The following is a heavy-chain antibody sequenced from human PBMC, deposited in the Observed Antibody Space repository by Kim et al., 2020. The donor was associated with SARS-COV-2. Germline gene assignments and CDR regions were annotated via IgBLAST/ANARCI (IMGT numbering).Heavy chain of an antibody. D-gene: IGHD6-19*01. CDR3: AREGYSSGWPPFGYFDY. Sequence: GGSLRLSCAASGFTFSSYSMNWVRQAPGKGLEWVSSISSSSSYIYYADSVKGRFTISRDNAKNSLYLQMNSLRAEDTAVYYCAREGYSSGWPPFGYFDYWGQGTLVTVSS. J-gene: IGHJ4*02. CDR1: GFTFSSYS. CDR2: ISSSSSYI. V-gene: IGHV3-21*01.